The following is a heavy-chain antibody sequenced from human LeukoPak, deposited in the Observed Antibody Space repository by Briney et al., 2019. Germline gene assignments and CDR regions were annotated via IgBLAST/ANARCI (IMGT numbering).Heavy chain of an antibody. CDR2: ISSSSSYI. J-gene: IGHJ5*02. D-gene: IGHD1-7*01. CDR3: ARAGTGSKENWFDP. Sequence: PGGSLRLSCAASGFTFSSYSMNWVRQAPGKGLEWVSSISSSSSYIYYADSVKGRFTISRDNAKNSLYLQMNSLRAEDTAVYYCARAGTGSKENWFDPWGQGTLVTVSS. V-gene: IGHV3-21*01. CDR1: GFTFSSYS.